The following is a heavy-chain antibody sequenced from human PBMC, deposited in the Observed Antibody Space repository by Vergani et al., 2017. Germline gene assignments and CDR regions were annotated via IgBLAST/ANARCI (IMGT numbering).Heavy chain of an antibody. CDR3: ARHSTVEWLVKLGWIDP. J-gene: IGHJ5*02. CDR2: IYYSGST. D-gene: IGHD6-19*01. Sequence: QLQLQESGPGLVKPSATLSLTCSVSGASIRSSNYYWGWIRQPPGKGLEWIASIYYSGSTYYNLSLKSRFTISVDTSKNQFSLKLSAVTAADTAVYFCARHSTVEWLVKLGWIDPWGQGILVTVSS. CDR1: GASIRSSNYY. V-gene: IGHV4-39*01.